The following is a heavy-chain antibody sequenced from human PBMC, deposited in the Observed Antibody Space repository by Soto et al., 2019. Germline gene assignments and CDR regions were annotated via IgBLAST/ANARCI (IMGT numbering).Heavy chain of an antibody. CDR1: GFTFSSFA. D-gene: IGHD2-15*01. J-gene: IGHJ4*02. Sequence: QVQLVESGGGVVQPGRSLRLSCAASGFTFSSFAMHWVRQAPGKGLEWLAVISSDVVNYYYAESVKGRFTISRDNSKNTLYLEMKRLRNEDTAVYYCAGGGAWTPEGLGYWGQGTLVTVSS. V-gene: IGHV3-30-3*01. CDR2: ISSDVVNY. CDR3: AGGGAWTPEGLGY.